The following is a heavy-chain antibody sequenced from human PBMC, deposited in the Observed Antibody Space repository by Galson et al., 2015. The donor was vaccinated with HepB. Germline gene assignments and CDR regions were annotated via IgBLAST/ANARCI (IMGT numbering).Heavy chain of an antibody. CDR1: GYTLTSYG. CDR2: ISAYNGNT. Sequence: QSGAEVKKPGASVKVSCKASGYTLTSYGISWVRQAPGQGLEWMGWISAYNGNTNYAQKLQGRVTMTTDTSTSTAYMELRSLRSDDTAVYYCARDQGSTNLYYYYGMDVWGQGTTVTVSS. V-gene: IGHV1-18*01. J-gene: IGHJ6*02. D-gene: IGHD1-1*01. CDR3: ARDQGSTNLYYYYGMDV.